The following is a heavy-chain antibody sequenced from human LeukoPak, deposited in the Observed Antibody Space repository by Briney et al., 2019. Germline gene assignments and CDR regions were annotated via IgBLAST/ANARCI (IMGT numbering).Heavy chain of an antibody. CDR2: IFHSGSP. D-gene: IGHD5-24*01. J-gene: IGHJ4*02. CDR1: GYSISIDYY. CDR3: ARGGGYNPFDY. V-gene: IGHV4-38-2*01. Sequence: PSETLSLTSAVSGYSISIDYYWAWIRQPPGKGLEWIGSIFHSGSPYSNPSLKRRVTISVETSKNQLSLRLSSGTAADTAVYYCARGGGYNPFDYWGQGTLVTVSS.